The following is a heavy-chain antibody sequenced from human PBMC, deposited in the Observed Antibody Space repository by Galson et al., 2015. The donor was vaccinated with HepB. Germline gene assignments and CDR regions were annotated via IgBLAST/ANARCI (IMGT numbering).Heavy chain of an antibody. CDR3: ARENYDSRGYYYGWFDP. CDR2: IFTGGST. D-gene: IGHD3-22*01. V-gene: IGHV3-66*01. Sequence: SLRLSCAASGLTVSTNYITWVRQAPGKGLEWVSVIFTGGSTHYADSVKGRFTISRDNSKNTVYLQMYSLRAEDTAVYYCARENYDSRGYYYGWFDPWGQGTLVTVSS. CDR1: GLTVSTNY. J-gene: IGHJ5*02.